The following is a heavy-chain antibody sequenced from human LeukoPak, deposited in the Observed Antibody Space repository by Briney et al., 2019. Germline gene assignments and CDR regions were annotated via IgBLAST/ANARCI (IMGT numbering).Heavy chain of an antibody. CDR1: GGSISSYY. CDR3: ARSQALFDWLLRDGMDV. J-gene: IGHJ6*02. Sequence: PETLSLTCTVSGGSISSYYWSWIRQPPGKGLEWIGYIYYSGSTNYNPSLKSRVTISVDTSKNQFSLKLSSVTAADTAVYYCARSQALFDWLLRDGMDVWGQGTTVTVSS. D-gene: IGHD3-9*01. V-gene: IGHV4-59*08. CDR2: IYYSGST.